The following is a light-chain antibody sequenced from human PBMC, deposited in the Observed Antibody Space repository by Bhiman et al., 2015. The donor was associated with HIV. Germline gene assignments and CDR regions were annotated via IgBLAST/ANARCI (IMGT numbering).Light chain of an antibody. CDR2: NNN. Sequence: QSVLTQPPSASGTPGQRVTISCSGSSSNIGSHAISWYQQLPGTAPKLVIYNNNQRPSGVPDRFSGSKSGTSASLAISGLQAEDEAEYYCAAWDDSLNGLVVFGGGTKLTVL. J-gene: IGLJ2*01. V-gene: IGLV1-44*01. CDR3: AAWDDSLNGLVV. CDR1: SSNIGSHA.